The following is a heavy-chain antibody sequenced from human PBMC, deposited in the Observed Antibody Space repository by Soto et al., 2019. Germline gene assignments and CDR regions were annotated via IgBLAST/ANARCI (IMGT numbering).Heavy chain of an antibody. V-gene: IGHV3-74*01. J-gene: IGHJ4*02. CDR3: AKVERYSSSQPLI. D-gene: IGHD6-13*01. CDR2: LNDDGGHT. CDR1: EFTFSAHW. Sequence: GGSLRLSCTASEFTFSAHWMHWVRQAPGKGLMWVSRLNDDGGHTDHAESVKGRFAISRDIAKNTLYLQMTSLRAEDTAIYYCAKVERYSSSQPLIWGRGTLVTVSS.